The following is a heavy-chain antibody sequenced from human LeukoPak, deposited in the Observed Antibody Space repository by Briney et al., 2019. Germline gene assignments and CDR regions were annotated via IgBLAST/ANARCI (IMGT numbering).Heavy chain of an antibody. V-gene: IGHV3-23*01. Sequence: GGSLRLSCAASGFSFSSYAMRWVRQAPGKGLEWVSAISGSGGSTYYADSVKGRFTISRDNSKNTVYLQMNSLTAEDTALYYCAKVRVSSGWCIDYWGQGTLVTVSS. CDR3: AKVRVSSGWCIDY. CDR2: ISGSGGST. J-gene: IGHJ4*02. D-gene: IGHD6-19*01. CDR1: GFSFSSYA.